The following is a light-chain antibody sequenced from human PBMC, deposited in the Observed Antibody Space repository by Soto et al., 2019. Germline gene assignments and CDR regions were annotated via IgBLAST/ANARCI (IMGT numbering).Light chain of an antibody. Sequence: QSCLTQPAPMSWSPGQSITLPPTGTSSDVGAYNYVSWYQQYPGKAPKLIIYEVNIRPSGVSNRFSGSKSGNTASLTISGLQADDEADYYCSSYTRSSTYVFGTGTKVTVL. CDR1: SSDVGAYNY. V-gene: IGLV2-14*01. CDR3: SSYTRSSTYV. CDR2: EVN. J-gene: IGLJ1*01.